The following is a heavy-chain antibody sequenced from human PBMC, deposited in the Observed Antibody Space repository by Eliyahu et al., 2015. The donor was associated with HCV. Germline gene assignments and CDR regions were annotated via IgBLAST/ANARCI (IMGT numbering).Heavy chain of an antibody. CDR2: ISSSGSTI. CDR1: GFTFSXYE. J-gene: IGHJ3*02. Sequence: EVQLVESGGGLVQPGGSLRLSCAASGFTFSXYEMNWVRQAPGKGLEWVSYISSSGSTIYYADSVKGRFTISRDNAKNSLYLQMNSLRAEDTAVYYCARESSRGTMIVVVTDAFDIWGQGTMVTVSS. CDR3: ARESSRGTMIVVVTDAFDI. V-gene: IGHV3-48*03. D-gene: IGHD3-22*01.